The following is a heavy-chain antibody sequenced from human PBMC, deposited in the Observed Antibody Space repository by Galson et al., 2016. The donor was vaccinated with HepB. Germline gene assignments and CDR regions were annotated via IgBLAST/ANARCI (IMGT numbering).Heavy chain of an antibody. J-gene: IGHJ4*02. Sequence: SLRLSCAASGFTFSDYYMNWIRQAPGKGLEWVSYISSSGTTIDYADSVKGRFTISRDNAKNSLYLQMNSLRAEDTAVYYCARSTQLLYSLDHWGQGTLVTVSS. D-gene: IGHD3-16*02. CDR2: ISSSGTTI. CDR1: GFTFSDYY. CDR3: ARSTQLLYSLDH. V-gene: IGHV3-11*01.